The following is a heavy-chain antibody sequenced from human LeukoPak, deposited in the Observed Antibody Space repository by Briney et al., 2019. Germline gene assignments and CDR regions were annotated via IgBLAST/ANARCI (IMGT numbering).Heavy chain of an antibody. CDR2: IYHSGNT. V-gene: IGHV4-38-2*02. J-gene: IGHJ4*02. D-gene: IGHD4-11*01. Sequence: ASETLSLTCTVSDYSSSSGYYWAWIRQPPGKGLEWIGSIYHSGNTYYNPSLKSRVTISVDTSKNQFSLGLTSVTAADTAVYYCARELVDYSNYPRYFEYWGQGTLVTVSS. CDR3: ARELVDYSNYPRYFEY. CDR1: DYSSSSGYY.